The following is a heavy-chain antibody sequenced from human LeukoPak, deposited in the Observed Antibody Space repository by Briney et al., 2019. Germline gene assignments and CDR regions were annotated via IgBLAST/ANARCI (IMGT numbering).Heavy chain of an antibody. J-gene: IGHJ5*02. CDR3: AKDLIGYCSSTSCSGNWFDP. Sequence: GGSLRLSCAASGFTFSSYGMHWVRQAPGKGLEWVAFIRYDGSNKYYADSVKGRFTISRDNSKNTLYLQMNSLRAEDTAVYYCAKDLIGYCSSTSCSGNWFDPWGQGTLVTVSS. V-gene: IGHV3-30*02. CDR2: IRYDGSNK. D-gene: IGHD2-2*01. CDR1: GFTFSSYG.